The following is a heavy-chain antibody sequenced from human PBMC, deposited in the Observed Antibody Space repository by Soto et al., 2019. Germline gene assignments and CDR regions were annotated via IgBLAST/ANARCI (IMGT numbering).Heavy chain of an antibody. V-gene: IGHV1-3*01. CDR2: INAGNGNT. Sequence: QVQLVQSGAEVKKPGASVKVSCKASGYTFTGYAIHWVRQAPGQRLEWMGWINAGNGNTKYSQKFQGRVTITRETSASTAYMALSSLRSEDTAVYYCARGDYDDIPDYWGQGTLVTVSS. CDR1: GYTFTGYA. J-gene: IGHJ4*02. CDR3: ARGDYDDIPDY. D-gene: IGHD3-22*01.